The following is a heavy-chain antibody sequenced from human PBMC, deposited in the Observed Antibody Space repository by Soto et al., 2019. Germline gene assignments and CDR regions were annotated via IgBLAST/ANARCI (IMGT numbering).Heavy chain of an antibody. CDR2: IYCTGST. CDR3: ARDKRVSRWFDP. CDR1: GGSVSIGSYC. Sequence: PSETLSLTCTVSGGSVSIGSYCWSWLLHPPGKGLEWIGYIYCTGSTNYNPSLKSRVTISVDTCKNQFSLKLSSVIAADTAVYYCARDKRVSRWFDPWGQRTLVTVSS. V-gene: IGHV4-61*01. J-gene: IGHJ5*02.